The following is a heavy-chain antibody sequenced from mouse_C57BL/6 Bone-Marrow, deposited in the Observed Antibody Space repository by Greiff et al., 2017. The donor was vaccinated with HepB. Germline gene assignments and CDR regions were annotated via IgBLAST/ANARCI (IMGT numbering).Heavy chain of an antibody. J-gene: IGHJ1*03. CDR1: GYAFSSSW. V-gene: IGHV1-82*01. D-gene: IGHD2-4*01. CDR2: IYPGDGDT. Sequence: VQLQQSGPELVKPGASVKISCKASGYAFSSSWMNWVKQRPGKGLEWIGRIYPGDGDTNYNGKFKGKATLTADKSSSTAYMQLSSLTSEDSAVYFCARGSYDYDAWYFDVWGTGTTVTVSS. CDR3: ARGSYDYDAWYFDV.